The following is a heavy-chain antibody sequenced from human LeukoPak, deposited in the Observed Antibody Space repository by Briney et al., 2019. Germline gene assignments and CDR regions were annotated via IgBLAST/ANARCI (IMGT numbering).Heavy chain of an antibody. D-gene: IGHD3-22*01. CDR2: INHSGST. CDR3: ARVRGHYHDSSGYYNWFDP. Sequence: KPSETLSLTCAVYGGSLSGYHWSWIRQPPGKGLEWIGEINHSGSTNYNPSLKSRVTISVDTSKNQFSLKLSSVTAADTAVYYCARVRGHYHDSSGYYNWFDPWGQGTLVTVSP. J-gene: IGHJ5*02. CDR1: GGSLSGYH. V-gene: IGHV4-34*01.